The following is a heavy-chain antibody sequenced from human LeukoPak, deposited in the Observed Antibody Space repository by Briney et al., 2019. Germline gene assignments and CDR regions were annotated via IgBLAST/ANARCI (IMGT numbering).Heavy chain of an antibody. CDR1: GFIIFKSW. V-gene: IGHV3-7*01. D-gene: IGHD3-22*01. Sequence: GGSLRLSCAASGFIIFKSWTTWVRQAPGKGLEWVAIIKQDASETYYLDSVKGRFTISRDNAKNSIYLHMTRLRVEDTAVYYCARVAGEASGYHPFDIWGQGTMVTASS. CDR3: ARVAGEASGYHPFDI. CDR2: IKQDASET. J-gene: IGHJ3*02.